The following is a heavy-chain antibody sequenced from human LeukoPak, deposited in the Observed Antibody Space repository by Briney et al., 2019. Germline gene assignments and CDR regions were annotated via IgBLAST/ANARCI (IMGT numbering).Heavy chain of an antibody. D-gene: IGHD3-22*01. V-gene: IGHV3-23*01. Sequence: PGGSLRLSCAASGFTFSSYAMSWVRQAPGKRLEWVSAISGSGGSTYYAAPVKGRFTISRDNSKNTLYLQMNSLRAEDTAVYYWAKDDSSGYYSVWEVEYWGQGTLVTVSS. CDR3: AKDDSSGYYSVWEVEY. CDR2: ISGSGGST. J-gene: IGHJ4*02. CDR1: GFTFSSYA.